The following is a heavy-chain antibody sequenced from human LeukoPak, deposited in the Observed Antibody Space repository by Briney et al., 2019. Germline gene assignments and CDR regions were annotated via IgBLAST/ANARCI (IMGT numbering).Heavy chain of an antibody. CDR2: IYYSGST. V-gene: IGHV4-59*12. CDR1: GGSISSYY. J-gene: IGHJ4*02. D-gene: IGHD5-12*01. Sequence: SETLSLTCTVSGGSISSYYWSWIRQPPGKGLEWIGYIYYSGSTNYNPSLESRVTISVDTSKNQFSLKVRSVTAADTAVYYCAREGNGYDSVDFDYWGQGALVTVSS. CDR3: AREGNGYDSVDFDY.